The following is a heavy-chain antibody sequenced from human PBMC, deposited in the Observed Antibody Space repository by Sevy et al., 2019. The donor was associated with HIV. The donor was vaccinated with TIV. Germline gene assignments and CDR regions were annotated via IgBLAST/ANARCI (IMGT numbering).Heavy chain of an antibody. Sequence: GGSLRLSCAASKFTFSDYYMSWIRQAPGKGLEWVSYISNSGSTIYYADSVKGRFTISRDNAQISMYLQMNRLRAEDTAVYYCAREGDLRYFDFWGRGTLVTVSS. CDR2: ISNSGSTI. D-gene: IGHD3-10*01. CDR1: KFTFSDYY. V-gene: IGHV3-11*01. CDR3: AREGDLRYFDF. J-gene: IGHJ2*01.